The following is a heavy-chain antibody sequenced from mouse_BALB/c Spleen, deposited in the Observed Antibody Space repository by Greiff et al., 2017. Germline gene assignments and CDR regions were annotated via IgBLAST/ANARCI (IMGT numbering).Heavy chain of an antibody. D-gene: IGHD1-1*02. CDR2: ISNLAYSI. J-gene: IGHJ2*01. V-gene: IGHV5-15*02. CDR3: AREGGTRGYFDY. Sequence: EVQRVESGGGLVQPGGSRKLSCAASGFTFSDYGMAWVRQAPGKGPEWVAFISNLAYSIYYADTVTGRFTISRENAKNTLYLEMSSLRSEDTAMYYCAREGGTRGYFDYWGQGTTLTVSS. CDR1: GFTFSDYG.